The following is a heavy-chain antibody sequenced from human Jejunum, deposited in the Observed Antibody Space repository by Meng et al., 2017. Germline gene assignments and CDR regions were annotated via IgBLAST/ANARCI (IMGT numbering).Heavy chain of an antibody. D-gene: IGHD7-27*01. CDR1: GGSVSTAGYQ. CDR2: AST. J-gene: IGHJ4*02. CDR3: ARDHWGSLDY. Sequence: QVQLQESGLGLVRPSETLSLICTVSGGSVSTAGYQWGWIRQPPGKGLEWIGYASTNYNPSLKSRVTISLDTSKNQFSLKLSSVTAADTAVYYCARDHWGSLDYWGQGILVTVSS. V-gene: IGHV4-61*08.